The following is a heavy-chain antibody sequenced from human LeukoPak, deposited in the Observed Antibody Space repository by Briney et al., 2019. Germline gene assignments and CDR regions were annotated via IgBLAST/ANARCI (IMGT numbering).Heavy chain of an antibody. Sequence: ASVKVSCKASGYTFTSYDINWVRQATGQGLEWMGWMNPNSGNTGYAQKFQGRVTMTRNTSISTAYMELSSLRSEDTAVYYCARGVVVVAATPGDYYYYYYMDVWGKGTTVTISS. CDR1: GYTFTSYD. CDR3: ARGVVVVAATPGDYYYYYYMDV. V-gene: IGHV1-8*01. J-gene: IGHJ6*03. D-gene: IGHD2-15*01. CDR2: MNPNSGNT.